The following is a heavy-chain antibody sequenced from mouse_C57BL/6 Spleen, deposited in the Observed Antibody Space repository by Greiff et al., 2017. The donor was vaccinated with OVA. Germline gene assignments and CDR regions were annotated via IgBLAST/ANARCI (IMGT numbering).Heavy chain of an antibody. CDR2: INPSNGGT. Sequence: QVQLQQPGTELVKPGASVKLSCKASGYTFTSYWMHWVKQRPGQGLEWIGNINPSNGGTNYNEKFKSKATLTVDKSSSTAYMQLSSLTSEDSAVYYCARGGYGSSPLYYAMDYWGQGTSVTVSS. D-gene: IGHD1-1*01. J-gene: IGHJ4*01. V-gene: IGHV1-53*01. CDR3: ARGGYGSSPLYYAMDY. CDR1: GYTFTSYW.